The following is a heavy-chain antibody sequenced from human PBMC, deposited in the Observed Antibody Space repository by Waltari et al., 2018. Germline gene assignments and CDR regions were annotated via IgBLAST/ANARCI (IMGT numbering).Heavy chain of an antibody. D-gene: IGHD6-13*01. Sequence: QVQLQESGPGLVKPSETLSLTCAVSGYSISSGYYWGWIRQPPGKGLEWIGYLYNSGSTNYNPSLKSRVTISVDTSKNQFSLKLTSVTTADTAVYYCARDPGSASWYGAFDVWGQGTMVSVSS. CDR2: LYNSGST. CDR1: GYSISSGYY. V-gene: IGHV4-38-2*02. CDR3: ARDPGSASWYGAFDV. J-gene: IGHJ3*01.